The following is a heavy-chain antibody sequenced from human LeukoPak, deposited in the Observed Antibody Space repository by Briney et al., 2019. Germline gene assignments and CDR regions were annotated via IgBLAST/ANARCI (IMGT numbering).Heavy chain of an antibody. CDR1: GGSFSGYY. Sequence: SETLSLTCAVYGGSFSGYYWSWIRQPPGKGLEWIGYIYYSGSTNYNPSLKSRVTISVDTSKNQFSLKLSSVTAADTAVYYCARDTGSYVAFDIWGQGTMVTVSS. CDR3: ARDTGSYVAFDI. CDR2: IYYSGST. V-gene: IGHV4-59*01. D-gene: IGHD1-26*01. J-gene: IGHJ3*02.